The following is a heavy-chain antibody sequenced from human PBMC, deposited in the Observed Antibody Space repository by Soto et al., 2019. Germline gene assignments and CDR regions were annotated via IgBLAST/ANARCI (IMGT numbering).Heavy chain of an antibody. Sequence: GSLRLSCAASGFTFSSYAMSWVRQAPREGLEWVSAISGSGGSTYHADSVKGRFTISRDNSKNTLYLQMNSLGAEDTAVYYCAKGSYCSGGSCYSAYFDYWGQGTLVTVSS. CDR3: AKGSYCSGGSCYSAYFDY. D-gene: IGHD2-15*01. V-gene: IGHV3-23*01. J-gene: IGHJ4*02. CDR1: GFTFSSYA. CDR2: ISGSGGST.